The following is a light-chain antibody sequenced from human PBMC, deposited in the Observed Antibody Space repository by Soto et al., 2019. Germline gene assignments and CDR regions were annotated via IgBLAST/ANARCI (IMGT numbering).Light chain of an antibody. CDR3: QQFHSFSRT. J-gene: IGKJ1*01. CDR2: DAS. V-gene: IGKV1-5*01. Sequence: DIQMTQSPSTLSASVGDRVTITCRASQNINSWLAWYQQKPGKAPNLLIYDASTLESGVPSRFSGSGSGTEFPLTISRLQPEDFATYYCQQFHSFSRTFGQGTKVEVK. CDR1: QNINSW.